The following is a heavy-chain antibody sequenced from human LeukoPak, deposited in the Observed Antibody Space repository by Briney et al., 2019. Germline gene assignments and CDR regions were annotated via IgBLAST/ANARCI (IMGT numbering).Heavy chain of an antibody. D-gene: IGHD6-13*01. CDR1: GFTVSSNY. V-gene: IGHV3-48*01. Sequence: GGSLRLSCAASGFTVSSNYMSWVRQAPGKGLGWVSYISSSSSTIYYADSVKGRFTISRDNAKNSLYLKMNSLRAEDTAVYYCASGAGYSSSWYFIASYFDYWGQGTLVTVSS. J-gene: IGHJ4*02. CDR3: ASGAGYSSSWYFIASYFDY. CDR2: ISSSSSTI.